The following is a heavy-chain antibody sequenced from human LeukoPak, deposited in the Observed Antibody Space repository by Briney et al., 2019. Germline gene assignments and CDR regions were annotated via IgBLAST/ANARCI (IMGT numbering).Heavy chain of an antibody. D-gene: IGHD1-26*01. CDR1: GHTFTSYG. CDR2: ISAYNGNT. CDR3: ARKWIVGATFGFDP. J-gene: IGHJ5*02. Sequence: GASAKVSCKASGHTFTSYGISWVRQAPGQGLEWMGWISAYNGNTNYAQKLQGRVTMTTDTSTSTAYMELRSLRSDDTAVYYCARKWIVGATFGFDPWGQGTLVTVSS. V-gene: IGHV1-18*01.